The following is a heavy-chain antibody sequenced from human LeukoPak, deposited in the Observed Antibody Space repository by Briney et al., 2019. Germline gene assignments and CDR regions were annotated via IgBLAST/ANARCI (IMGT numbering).Heavy chain of an antibody. J-gene: IGHJ4*02. V-gene: IGHV3-64D*08. CDR3: IKDLSGTWSFDY. CDR2: ISDNGDNT. CDR1: GFTFSVHY. D-gene: IGHD1-26*01. Sequence: PGGSLRLSCSASGFTFSVHYMHWVCQAPGKGLEYVSTISDNGDNTCYADSVKGRFIISRDNSKNTLYLQMNSLRVEDTAVYYCIKDLSGTWSFDYWGQGTLLIVSS.